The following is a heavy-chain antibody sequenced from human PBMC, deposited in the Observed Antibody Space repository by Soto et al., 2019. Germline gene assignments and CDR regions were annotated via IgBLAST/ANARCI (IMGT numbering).Heavy chain of an antibody. CDR2: IIPIFGTA. CDR3: ARDPVVAASYYYGMDV. CDR1: GGTFSSYA. J-gene: IGHJ6*02. V-gene: IGHV1-69*13. D-gene: IGHD2-15*01. Sequence: GASVKVSCKASGGTFSSYAISWVRQAPGQGLEWMGGIIPIFGTANYAQKFQGRVRITADESTSTAYMELSSLRSEDTAVYYCARDPVVAASYYYGMDVWGQGTTVTVSS.